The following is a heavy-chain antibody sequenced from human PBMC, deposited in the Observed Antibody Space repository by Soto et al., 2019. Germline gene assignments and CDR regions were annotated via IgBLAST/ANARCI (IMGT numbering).Heavy chain of an antibody. V-gene: IGHV3-30*18. CDR3: VKDRSDTWSFDY. Sequence: QVQLVESGGGVVQPGRSLRLSCVASRFTFNSWAMHWVRQVPGKGLEWLAVVTHDGTLYPYADSVKGRFSISRDNSRKTLYLQMNGLRPEDTAVYYCVKDRSDTWSFDYWGQGTLVTVSS. CDR1: RFTFNSWA. D-gene: IGHD2-8*02. J-gene: IGHJ4*02. CDR2: VTHDGTLY.